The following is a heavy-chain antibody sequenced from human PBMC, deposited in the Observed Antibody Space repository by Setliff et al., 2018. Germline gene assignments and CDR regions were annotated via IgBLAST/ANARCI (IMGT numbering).Heavy chain of an antibody. Sequence: GASVKVSCKVSGNSFTCHFLHWVRQAPGRGLEWMGWINPDSGDTHSPQNFQGRVRMTRDTSMSTVYMELTRLTSDDTAVYYCTRSSSYGMRYWFDSWGQGPLVTVSS. CDR1: GNSFTCHF. J-gene: IGHJ5*01. V-gene: IGHV1-2*02. CDR2: INPDSGDT. D-gene: IGHD3-16*02. CDR3: TRSSSYGMRYWFDS.